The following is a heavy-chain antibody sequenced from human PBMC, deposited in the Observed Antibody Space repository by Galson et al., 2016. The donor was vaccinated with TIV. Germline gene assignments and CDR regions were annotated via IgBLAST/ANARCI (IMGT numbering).Heavy chain of an antibody. CDR3: ARELHWSGRDY. Sequence: SLRLSCAASGFTFSGSWMSWVRQAPGKGLEWVANIKQDGSEKYYVNSVKGRFTISRDNAKDSVYLRMNSLRAEDTAVYYCARELHWSGRDYWGQGTLVTVSS. V-gene: IGHV3-7*01. D-gene: IGHD3-3*01. J-gene: IGHJ4*02. CDR2: IKQDGSEK. CDR1: GFTFSGSW.